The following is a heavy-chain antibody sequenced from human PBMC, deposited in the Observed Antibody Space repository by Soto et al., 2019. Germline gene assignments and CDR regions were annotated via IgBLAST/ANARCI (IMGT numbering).Heavy chain of an antibody. CDR2: ISSSSSNM. Sequence: GGSLRLSCAASGFTFSSYEMNWVRQAPGKGLEWVSYISSSSSNMYYADSVKGRFTISRDNAKNSLYLQMNSLRAEDTAVYYCAKDPNYDFWSGYSGSGWFDPWGQGTLVTVSS. D-gene: IGHD3-3*01. CDR3: AKDPNYDFWSGYSGSGWFDP. CDR1: GFTFSSYE. V-gene: IGHV3-48*03. J-gene: IGHJ5*02.